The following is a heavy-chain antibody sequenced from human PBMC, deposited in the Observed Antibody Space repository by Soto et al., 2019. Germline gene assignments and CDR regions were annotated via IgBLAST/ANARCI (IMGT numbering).Heavy chain of an antibody. CDR2: IYYSGST. V-gene: IGHV4-31*03. D-gene: IGHD6-13*01. Sequence: PSETVSLTCTVSGGSISSGGYYWSWIRQHPGKGLEWIGYIYYSGSTYYNPSLKSRVTISVDTSKNQFSLKLSSVTAADTAVYYGARGYSSSGYKWDYYYRMDGWGQGTTLTL. CDR3: ARGYSSSGYKWDYYYRMDG. CDR1: GGSISSGGYY. J-gene: IGHJ6*02.